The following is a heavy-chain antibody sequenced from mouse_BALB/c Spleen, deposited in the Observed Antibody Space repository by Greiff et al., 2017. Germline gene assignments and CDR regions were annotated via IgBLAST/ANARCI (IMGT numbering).Heavy chain of an antibody. CDR3: ARLRYGSSYGYFDV. Sequence: QVQLQQSGAELARPGASVKLSCKASGYTFTSYWMQWVKQRPGQGLEWIGAIYPGDGDTRYTQKFKGKATLTADKSSSTAYMQLSSLASEDSAVYYCARLRYGSSYGYFDVWGAGTTVTVSS. CDR1: GYTFTSYW. V-gene: IGHV1-87*01. J-gene: IGHJ1*01. CDR2: IYPGDGDT. D-gene: IGHD1-1*01.